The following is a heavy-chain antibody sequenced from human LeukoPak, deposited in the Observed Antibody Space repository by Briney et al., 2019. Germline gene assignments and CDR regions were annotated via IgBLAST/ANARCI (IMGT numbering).Heavy chain of an antibody. D-gene: IGHD3-22*01. Sequence: SSETLSLTCTVSGGSISSSSYYWGWIRQPPGKGLEWIGSIYYSGTTSYNPSFKSRVTISVDTSKSQFSLKLSSVTAADTAIYYCAREGGDGNDYYHDNWGQGTLVTVSS. CDR3: AREGGDGNDYYHDN. CDR2: IYYSGTT. CDR1: GGSISSSSYY. J-gene: IGHJ4*02. V-gene: IGHV4-39*07.